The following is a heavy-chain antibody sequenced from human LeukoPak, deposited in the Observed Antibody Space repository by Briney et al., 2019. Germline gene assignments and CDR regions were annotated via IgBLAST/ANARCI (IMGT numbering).Heavy chain of an antibody. Sequence: SETLSLTCTVSGGSISSYYWSWIRQPPGKGLEWIGSIYYSGSTYYNPSLKSRVTISVDTSKNQFSLKLSSVTAADTAVYYCARSRKYYDILTGYQPFDYWGQGTLVTVSS. J-gene: IGHJ4*02. CDR3: ARSRKYYDILTGYQPFDY. D-gene: IGHD3-9*01. CDR2: IYYSGST. CDR1: GGSISSYY. V-gene: IGHV4-59*05.